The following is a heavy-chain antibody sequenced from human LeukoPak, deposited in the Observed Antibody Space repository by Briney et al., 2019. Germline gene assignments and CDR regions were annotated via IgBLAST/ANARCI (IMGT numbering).Heavy chain of an antibody. CDR1: GDSIRSYY. D-gene: IGHD2-2*01. Sequence: ETLSLTCTVSGDSIRSYYWSWIRQSPGQGLEWIAYFYYNGRTDHNPSLKSRVTISLDMSKNQFSLKLKSVTAADTAVYYCVRHDYDTSWGLDWFFDLWGRGTLVAVSS. CDR2: FYYNGRT. CDR3: VRHDYDTSWGLDWFFDL. J-gene: IGHJ2*01. V-gene: IGHV4-59*08.